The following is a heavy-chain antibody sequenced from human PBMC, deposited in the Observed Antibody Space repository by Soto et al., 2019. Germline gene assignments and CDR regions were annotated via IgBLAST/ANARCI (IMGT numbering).Heavy chain of an antibody. Sequence: EVQLVESGGGLVEPGGSLRLSCVVSGLTFNDAWWNWIRQAPGRGLEWIGRVRSKGDGGTTEYGAPLKGRFAISRDDSKDTLYLQMNSLEIEDTAVYYCNTGPERSYSHMDVWGKGITVIVSS. CDR2: VRSKGDGGTT. CDR3: NTGPERSYSHMDV. J-gene: IGHJ6*03. CDR1: GLTFNDAW. V-gene: IGHV3-15*01.